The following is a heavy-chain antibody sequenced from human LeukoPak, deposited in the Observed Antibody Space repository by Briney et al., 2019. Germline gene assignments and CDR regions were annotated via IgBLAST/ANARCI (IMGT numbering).Heavy chain of an antibody. CDR2: INPSGGST. Sequence: WASVKVSCKASGYTFTTYYIHWVRQAPGQGLEWMGIINPSGGSTSYAQKFQGRVTMTRDTSTSTVYMELSSLRSEDTAVFYCARDDGWELRAFDYWGQGTLVTVSS. CDR1: GYTFTTYY. CDR3: ARDDGWELRAFDY. V-gene: IGHV1-46*01. J-gene: IGHJ4*02. D-gene: IGHD1-26*01.